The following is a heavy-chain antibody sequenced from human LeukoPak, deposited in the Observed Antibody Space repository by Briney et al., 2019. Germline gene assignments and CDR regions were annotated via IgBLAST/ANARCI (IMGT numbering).Heavy chain of an antibody. CDR1: GFTFSSYA. CDR2: ISGSGDGT. CDR3: AKGFSVVAATPVFDY. J-gene: IGHJ4*02. D-gene: IGHD2-15*01. V-gene: IGHV3-23*01. Sequence: GGPRRLSCAASGFTFSSYAMSWVRQAPGKGLEWVSTISGSGDGTYYVDSVKGRFTISRDNSKNTLYLQMNSLRAEDTAIYYCAKGFSVVAATPVFDYWGQGTLVTVSS.